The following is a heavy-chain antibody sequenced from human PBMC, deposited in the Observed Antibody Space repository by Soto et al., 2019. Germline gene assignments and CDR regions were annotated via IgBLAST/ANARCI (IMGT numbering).Heavy chain of an antibody. D-gene: IGHD1-20*01. V-gene: IGHV3-73*01. Sequence: VLLVESGGGLVQPGGSLKLSCAASGFVFKDSSIHWVRQASGKGLEWVGRIRDRAYSYATAYAASVKGRFTISRDDSSNTAYLQMNSLKTEDTAIYYCTRTISAAQDYWGQRTLVTVSS. CDR2: IRDRAYSYAT. CDR1: GFVFKDSS. CDR3: TRTISAAQDY. J-gene: IGHJ4*02.